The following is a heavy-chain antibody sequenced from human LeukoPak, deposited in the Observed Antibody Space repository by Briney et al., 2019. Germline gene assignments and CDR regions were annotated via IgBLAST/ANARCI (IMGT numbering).Heavy chain of an antibody. V-gene: IGHV4-38-2*02. J-gene: IGHJ4*02. D-gene: IGHD1-26*01. CDR3: ASLRERSYYARGFDY. CDR1: HYSITNGHY. CDR2: IYHSGST. Sequence: SETLSLTCTVSHYSITNGHYWGWIRQPPGKGLEWIGSIYHSGSTYHNPSLKSRVTISVDTSKNQFSLKLSSVTAADTAVYYCASLRERSYYARGFDYWGQGTLVTVSS.